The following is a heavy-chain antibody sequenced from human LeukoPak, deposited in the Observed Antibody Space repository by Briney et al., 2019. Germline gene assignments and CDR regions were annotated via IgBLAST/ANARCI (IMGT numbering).Heavy chain of an antibody. J-gene: IGHJ6*03. CDR3: ARGEAAQVCYYMDV. D-gene: IGHD6-6*01. CDR2: ISGSGGST. Sequence: GGSLRLSCAASGFTFRSYAMNWVRQAPGKGLEWVSGISGSGGSTNYADSVKGRCTISRDNSKNTLYLQINSLRAEDTALYYCARGEAAQVCYYMDVWGKGTTVTVSS. CDR1: GFTFRSYA. V-gene: IGHV3-23*01.